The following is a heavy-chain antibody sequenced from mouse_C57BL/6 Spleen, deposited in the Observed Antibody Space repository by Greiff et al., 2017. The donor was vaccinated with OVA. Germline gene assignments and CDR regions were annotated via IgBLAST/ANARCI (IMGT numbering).Heavy chain of an antibody. J-gene: IGHJ2*01. Sequence: QVQLQQSGAELVRPGASVTLSCKASGYTFTDYEMHWVKQTPVHGLEWIGAIDPETGGTAYNQKFKGKAILTADKSSSTAYMELRSLTSEDSAVDYGTRYYYGSSSYYFDDWGQGTTLTVSA. CDR3: TRYYYGSSSYYFDD. CDR1: GYTFTDYE. D-gene: IGHD1-1*01. CDR2: IDPETGGT. V-gene: IGHV1-15*01.